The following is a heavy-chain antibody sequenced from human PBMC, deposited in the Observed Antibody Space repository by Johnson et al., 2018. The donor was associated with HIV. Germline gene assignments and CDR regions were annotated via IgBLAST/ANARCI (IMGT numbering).Heavy chain of an antibody. D-gene: IGHD6-19*01. CDR2: IYSGGST. V-gene: IGHV3-NL1*01. Sequence: QVQLVESGGGVVQPGRSLRLSCAASGFTFSSYGMHWVRQAPGKGLEWVAVIYSGGSTYYADSRKGRFTISRDNSKNTLHLQMNSLRAEDTAVYYCARDQEQWLHPHAFDIWGQGTMVTVSS. CDR3: ARDQEQWLHPHAFDI. CDR1: GFTFSSYG. J-gene: IGHJ3*02.